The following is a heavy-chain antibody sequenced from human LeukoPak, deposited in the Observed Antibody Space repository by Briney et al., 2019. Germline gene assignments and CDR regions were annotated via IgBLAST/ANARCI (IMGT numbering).Heavy chain of an antibody. CDR1: GGSISSSIYY. Sequence: SETLSLTCIVSGGSISSSIYYWAWVRQPPGKGLEWIGYIYYSGSTNYNPSLKSRVTISVDTSKNQFSLKLSSVTAADTAVYYCARDRLAMADDYWGQGTLVTVSS. V-gene: IGHV4-61*01. J-gene: IGHJ4*02. D-gene: IGHD5-24*01. CDR3: ARDRLAMADDY. CDR2: IYYSGST.